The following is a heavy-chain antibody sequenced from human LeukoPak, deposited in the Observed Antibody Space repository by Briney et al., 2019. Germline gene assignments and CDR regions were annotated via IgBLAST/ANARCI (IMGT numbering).Heavy chain of an antibody. CDR3: ARRFRSLYYMDV. CDR1: GGSFSGYY. V-gene: IGHV4-34*01. CDR2: INHRGST. J-gene: IGHJ6*03. Sequence: SETLSLTCAVYGGSFSGYYWSWIRQPPGKGLEWIGEINHRGSTNYNPSLKSRVTISVDTSKNQFSLKLSSVTAADTAVYYRARRFRSLYYMDVWGKGTTVTVSS.